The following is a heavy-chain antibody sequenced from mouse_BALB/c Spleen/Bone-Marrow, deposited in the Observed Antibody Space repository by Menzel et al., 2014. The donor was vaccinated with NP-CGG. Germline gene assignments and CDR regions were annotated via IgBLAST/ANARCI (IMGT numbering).Heavy chain of an antibody. J-gene: IGHJ1*01. V-gene: IGHV1-69*02. CDR3: ARSTGCYWYFDV. Sequence: VHLVESGAELVKPGAPVKLSCKASGYTFTSYWMNWVKQRPGRGLEWIGRIDPSDSETHYNQKFKDKATLTVDKSSSTAYIQLSSLTSEDSAVYYCARSTGCYWYFDVWGAGTTVTVSS. D-gene: IGHD6-1*01. CDR2: IDPSDSET. CDR1: GYTFTSYW.